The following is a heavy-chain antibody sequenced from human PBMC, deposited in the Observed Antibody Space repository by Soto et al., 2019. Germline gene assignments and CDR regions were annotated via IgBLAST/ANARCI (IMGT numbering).Heavy chain of an antibody. CDR1: GFTFSSYA. V-gene: IGHV3-23*01. J-gene: IGHJ3*02. CDR3: AKDYFGRDRYAFDI. Sequence: GGSLRLSCTASGFTFSSYAMSWVRQAPGQGLEWVSAISGSGGSTYYADSVKGRFTISRDNSKNTLYLQMNILRAEDTAVYYCAKDYFGRDRYAFDIWGQGTMVTVSS. CDR2: ISGSGGST. D-gene: IGHD2-21*02.